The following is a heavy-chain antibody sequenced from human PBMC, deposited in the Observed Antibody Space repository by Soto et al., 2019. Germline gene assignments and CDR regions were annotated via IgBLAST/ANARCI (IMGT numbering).Heavy chain of an antibody. V-gene: IGHV3-23*01. CDR1: GFTFSTYA. CDR3: AKDYYGTSDYFDY. D-gene: IGHD3-22*01. J-gene: IGHJ4*02. Sequence: GGSLRLSCAASGFTFSTYAMTWVRQAPGKGLEWVSAISGSGGSTYYADSVKGRFTISRDNSKNILYLQMNSLRAEDTALYYCAKDYYGTSDYFDYWGQGTLVTVSS. CDR2: ISGSGGST.